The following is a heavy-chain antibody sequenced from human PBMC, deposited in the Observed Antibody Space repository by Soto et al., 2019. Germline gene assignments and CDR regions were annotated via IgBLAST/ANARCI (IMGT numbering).Heavy chain of an antibody. CDR1: GGSISSGGYS. D-gene: IGHD6-13*01. Sequence: SETLSLTCAVSGGSISSGGYSWSWIRQPPGKGLEWIGYIYHSGSTYYNPSLKSRVTISVDRSKNQFSLKLSSVTAADTAVYYCARGLSLPIAPGGAFDIWGQGTMVTVSS. CDR3: ARGLSLPIAPGGAFDI. V-gene: IGHV4-30-2*01. J-gene: IGHJ3*02. CDR2: IYHSGST.